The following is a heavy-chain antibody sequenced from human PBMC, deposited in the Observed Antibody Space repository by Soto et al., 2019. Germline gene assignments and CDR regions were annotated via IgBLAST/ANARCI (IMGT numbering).Heavy chain of an antibody. D-gene: IGHD3-10*01. CDR3: AGGGVRGVITRTRDYYGMDV. V-gene: IGHV5-51*01. Sequence: GESLKISYKGSGYSFTSYWIGWVRQMPGKGLEWMGIIYPGDSDTRYSPSFQGQVTISADKSISTAYLQWSSLKASDTAMYYCAGGGVRGVITRTRDYYGMDVWGQGTTVTAP. CDR1: GYSFTSYW. CDR2: IYPGDSDT. J-gene: IGHJ6*02.